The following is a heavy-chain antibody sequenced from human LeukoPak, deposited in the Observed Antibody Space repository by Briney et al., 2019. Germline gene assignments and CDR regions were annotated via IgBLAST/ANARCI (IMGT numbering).Heavy chain of an antibody. J-gene: IGHJ6*02. V-gene: IGHV3-30*03. D-gene: IGHD2-21*01. Sequence: SGGSLRLSCAASGFTFSSYGMHWVRQAPGKGLGWVAIISYDGSNKYYADSVKGRFTISRDDSKNTLYLQMNSLRAEDTAVYYCARSIRTYYYYYGMDVWGQGTTVTVSS. CDR3: ARSIRTYYYYYGMDV. CDR2: ISYDGSNK. CDR1: GFTFSSYG.